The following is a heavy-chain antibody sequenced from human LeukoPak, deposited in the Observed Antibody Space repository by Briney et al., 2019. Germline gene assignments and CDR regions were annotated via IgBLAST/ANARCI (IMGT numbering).Heavy chain of an antibody. V-gene: IGHV4-34*01. J-gene: IGHJ4*02. CDR3: ARASSGYYWDFDY. CDR2: VNHSGST. Sequence: SETLSLTRAVYGGAFSGYYWNWIRQPPGKGLEWVGEVNHSGSTNYNPSLKSRVTISVDTSKNQFSLKVTSVTAADTAVYYCARASSGYYWDFDYWGQGALVTVSS. D-gene: IGHD3-22*01. CDR1: GGAFSGYY.